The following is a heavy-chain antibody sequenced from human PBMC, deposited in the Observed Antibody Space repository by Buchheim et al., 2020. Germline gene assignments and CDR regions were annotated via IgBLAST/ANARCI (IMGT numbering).Heavy chain of an antibody. CDR1: GGSFSGYY. V-gene: IGHV4-34*01. CDR3: ARGIGYCSSTSCYAGMRRYSSSFGFDY. D-gene: IGHD2-2*01. Sequence: QVQLQQWGAGLLKPSETLSLTCAVYGGSFSGYYWSWIRQPPGKGLEWIGEINHSGSTNYNPSLKSRVTISVDTSKNQFSLKLSSVTAADTAVYYCARGIGYCSSTSCYAGMRRYSSSFGFDYWGQGTL. CDR2: INHSGST. J-gene: IGHJ4*02.